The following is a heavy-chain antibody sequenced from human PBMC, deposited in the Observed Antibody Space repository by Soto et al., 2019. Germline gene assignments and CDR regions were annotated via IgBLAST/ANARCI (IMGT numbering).Heavy chain of an antibody. J-gene: IGHJ5*02. Sequence: LSLTCAVYGGSFSGYYWSLIRQPPGKGLEWIGEINHSGSTNYNPSLKGRVTISVDTSKNQFSLKLSSVTAADTAVYYCARGRVNNWNDEKVWFDPWGQGTLVTVSP. CDR3: ARGRVNNWNDEKVWFDP. CDR1: GGSFSGYY. CDR2: INHSGST. D-gene: IGHD1-1*01. V-gene: IGHV4-34*01.